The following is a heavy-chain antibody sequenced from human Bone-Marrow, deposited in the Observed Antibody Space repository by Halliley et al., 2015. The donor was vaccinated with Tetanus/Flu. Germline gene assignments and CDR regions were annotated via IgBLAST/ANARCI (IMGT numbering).Heavy chain of an antibody. D-gene: IGHD7-27*01. CDR3: ARGLGRRWFDP. V-gene: IGHV4-59*01. CDR1: GGSISGNY. J-gene: IGHJ5*02. CDR2: LYYTGST. Sequence: TLSLTCTVSGGSISGNYWNWIRQPPGKGLEWIGYLYYTGSTNYTHSLESRVTISADPSKNQFSLKMRSVTAVDTAIYFCARGLGRRWFDPWGQGALVSVSS.